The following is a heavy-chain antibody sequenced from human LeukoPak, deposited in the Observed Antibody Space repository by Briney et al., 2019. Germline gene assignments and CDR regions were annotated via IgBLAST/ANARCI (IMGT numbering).Heavy chain of an antibody. CDR2: IKQDGSEK. J-gene: IGHJ4*02. D-gene: IGHD6-13*01. CDR1: GFTFSSYW. V-gene: IGHV3-7*01. CDR3: ARDRIAAAGNFDY. Sequence: GGSLRLSCAASGFTFSSYWMSWVRQAPGKGLEWVANIKQDGSEKYYVDSVKGRFTISRDNAKNSLYLQMNSLRAEDTAVYYCARDRIAAAGNFDYWGQGTLVTVSS.